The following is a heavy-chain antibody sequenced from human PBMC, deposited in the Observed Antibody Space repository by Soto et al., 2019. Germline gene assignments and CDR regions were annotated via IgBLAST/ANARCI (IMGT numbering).Heavy chain of an antibody. Sequence: QVQLVQSGAEVKKPGSSVKVSCKASGGTFSSYAISWVRQAPGQGLEWMGGIIPIFGTANYAPNFQGRVTITADESTSTAYMALSSLRSEDTAVYYCARRSVTPYYYGMDVWGQGTTVTVSS. CDR2: IIPIFGTA. CDR3: ARRSVTPYYYGMDV. CDR1: GGTFSSYA. J-gene: IGHJ6*02. V-gene: IGHV1-69*01.